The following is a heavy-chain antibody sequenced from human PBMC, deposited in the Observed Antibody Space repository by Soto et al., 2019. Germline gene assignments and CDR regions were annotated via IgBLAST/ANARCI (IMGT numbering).Heavy chain of an antibody. V-gene: IGHV4-39*01. D-gene: IGHD2-15*01. CDR2: IYYSGST. Sequence: QLQLQESGPGLVKPSETLSLTCTVSGGSISSSSYYWGWIRQPPGKGLEWIGSIYYSGSTYYNLSLKSRVTIAVQTSKNQCSLKLSSVTAANTAVYFCARLQGYCSGDSCPIEYWCQGTLVTVSS. J-gene: IGHJ4*02. CDR1: GGSISSSSYY. CDR3: ARLQGYCSGDSCPIEY.